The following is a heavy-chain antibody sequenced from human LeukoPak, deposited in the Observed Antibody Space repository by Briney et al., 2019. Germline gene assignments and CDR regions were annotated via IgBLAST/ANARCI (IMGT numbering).Heavy chain of an antibody. D-gene: IGHD3-3*01. V-gene: IGHV1-2*02. Sequence: GASVKVSCKASGYTFTSYYMHWVRQAPGQGLEWMGWINPNSGGTNYAQKFQGRVTMTRDTSISTAYMELSRLRSDDTAVYYCASHSSRFLEWSSTGAFDIWGQGTMVTVSS. CDR3: ASHSSRFLEWSSTGAFDI. CDR2: INPNSGGT. J-gene: IGHJ3*02. CDR1: GYTFTSYY.